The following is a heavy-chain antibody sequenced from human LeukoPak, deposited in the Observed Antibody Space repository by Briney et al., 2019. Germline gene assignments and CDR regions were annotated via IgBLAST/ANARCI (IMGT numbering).Heavy chain of an antibody. CDR3: ARLLVYNSGGEAFDY. V-gene: IGHV3-7*01. CDR2: IKKDGSEK. D-gene: IGHD3-10*01. Sequence: GGSLRLSCAASGFAFSRYWMSWVRQAPGKGLEWVANIKKDGSEKYYVDSVKGRFTISRDNAKNSLYLQMNSLRAEDTAVYYCARLLVYNSGGEAFDYWGPGTLVTVSS. J-gene: IGHJ4*02. CDR1: GFAFSRYW.